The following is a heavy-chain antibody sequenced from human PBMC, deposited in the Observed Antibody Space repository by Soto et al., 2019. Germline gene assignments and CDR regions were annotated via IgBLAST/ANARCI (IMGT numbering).Heavy chain of an antibody. CDR3: AKGWGGSTSCPSQFDY. D-gene: IGHD2-2*01. CDR1: GFTFSSYA. Sequence: GGSLRLSCAASGFTFSSYAMSWVRQAPGKGLEWVSGITKSGSSTYYADSVKGRFTISRDNSKDTLFLQVNNLRAEDTAVYYCAKGWGGSTSCPSQFDYWGQGTLVTVSS. V-gene: IGHV3-23*01. J-gene: IGHJ4*02. CDR2: ITKSGSST.